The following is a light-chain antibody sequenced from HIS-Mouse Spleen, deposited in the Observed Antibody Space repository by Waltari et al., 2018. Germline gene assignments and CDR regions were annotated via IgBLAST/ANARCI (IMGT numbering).Light chain of an antibody. Sequence: QSALTQPASVSRSPGQSITISCTGTSRDVGHYNIVPWSQQHPGKAPKRMIYEGSKRPSGVSNRFSGSKSGNTASLTISGLQAEDEADYYCCSYAGSSTFVVVFGGGTKLTVL. V-gene: IGLV2-23*03. CDR2: EGS. CDR1: SRDVGHYNI. J-gene: IGLJ2*01. CDR3: CSYAGSSTFVVV.